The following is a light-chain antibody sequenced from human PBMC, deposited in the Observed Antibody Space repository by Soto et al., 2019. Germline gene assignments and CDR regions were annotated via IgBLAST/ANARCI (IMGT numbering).Light chain of an antibody. V-gene: IGKV3-20*01. CDR1: QSLRNDY. Sequence: EIVLTQSPGTLSLSPGERATLSCRASQSLRNDYLAWYQQKPGQAPRLLIYDASSRTTGIPDRFSGSGSGTDFTLTISRLEPEDFATYYCQQYNAFSTFGQGTKVEIK. J-gene: IGKJ1*01. CDR2: DAS. CDR3: QQYNAFST.